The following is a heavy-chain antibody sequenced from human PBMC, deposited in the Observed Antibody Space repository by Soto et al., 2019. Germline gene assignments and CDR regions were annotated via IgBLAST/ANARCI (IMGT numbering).Heavy chain of an antibody. J-gene: IGHJ6*02. Sequence: PSETLSLTCTVSGDSVSSGASHWTWIRQSPGKGLEWIGYIYHNATADCNPSLKSRVSISVDTSKNQFSLKLTSATTADTAVYYCARLDRSTSKIGVWGQGTTVTVSS. D-gene: IGHD3-22*01. CDR1: GDSVSSGASH. CDR3: ARLDRSTSKIGV. CDR2: IYHNATA. V-gene: IGHV4-61*08.